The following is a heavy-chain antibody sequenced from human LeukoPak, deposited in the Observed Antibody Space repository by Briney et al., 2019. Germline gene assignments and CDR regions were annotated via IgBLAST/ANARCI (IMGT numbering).Heavy chain of an antibody. Sequence: GGSLRLSCAASGFTFSRFSMNWVRQAPGKGLEWVSYISSSSSTIYYAGSVKGRFTISRDNAKNSLYLQMNSLRAEDTAGCYCASIYLIVEATTFDYWGQGTLVTVSS. V-gene: IGHV3-48*01. D-gene: IGHD1-26*01. CDR1: GFTFSRFS. J-gene: IGHJ4*02. CDR2: ISSSSSTI. CDR3: ASIYLIVEATTFDY.